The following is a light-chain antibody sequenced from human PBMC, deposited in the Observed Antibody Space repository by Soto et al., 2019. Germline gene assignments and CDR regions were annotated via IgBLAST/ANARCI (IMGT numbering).Light chain of an antibody. J-gene: IGKJ1*01. CDR3: QQYNNWPWT. CDR1: QGITAT. Sequence: EIVLTQSPASLSVSPGGRATLSCRASQGITATLAWYQQKPGQSPRLLIYVVSTRATSVPARFSGSGSETDFTLTISGLQSEDFAVYYCQQYNNWPWTFGQGTKVDIK. V-gene: IGKV3-15*01. CDR2: VVS.